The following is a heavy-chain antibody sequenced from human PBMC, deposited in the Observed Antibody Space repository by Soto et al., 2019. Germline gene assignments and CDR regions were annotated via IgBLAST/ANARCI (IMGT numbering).Heavy chain of an antibody. CDR3: VGASMWTGKGLEY. Sequence: GGSLRLSCATSGFTFKSYTLHWVRQTPGRGLQWVAVISYDGSNKYYADSVRGRFTISRDNCNSTLYLQMNSLRADDSAVYYCVGASMWTGKGLEYWGQGALVTVSS. CDR1: GFTFKSYT. V-gene: IGHV3-30-3*01. J-gene: IGHJ4*02. CDR2: ISYDGSNK. D-gene: IGHD3-10*02.